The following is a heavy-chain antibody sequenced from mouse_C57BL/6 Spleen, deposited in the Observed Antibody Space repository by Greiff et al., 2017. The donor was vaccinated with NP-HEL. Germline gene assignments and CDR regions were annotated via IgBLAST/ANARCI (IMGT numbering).Heavy chain of an antibody. J-gene: IGHJ4*01. CDR3: VRDYAKYAMDY. CDR1: GFSFNTYA. V-gene: IGHV10-1*01. D-gene: IGHD2-4*01. Sequence: EVMLVESGGGLVQPKGSLKLSCAASGFSFNTYAMNWVRQAPGKGLEWVARIRSKSNNYATYYADSVKDRFTISRDDSESMLYLQMNNLKTEDTAMYYCVRDYAKYAMDYWGQGTSVTVSS. CDR2: IRSKSNNYAT.